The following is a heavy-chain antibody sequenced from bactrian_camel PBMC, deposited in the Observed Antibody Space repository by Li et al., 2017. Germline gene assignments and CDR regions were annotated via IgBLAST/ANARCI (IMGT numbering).Heavy chain of an antibody. J-gene: IGHJ4*01. D-gene: IGHD5*01. V-gene: IGHV3S9*01. CDR3: ATHYGLGGATMTY. CDR2: IYRDHKT. Sequence: HVQLVESGGGSVQAGGSLRLSCAASGYPYNSNCMGWARQAPGKGLEWVSSIYRDHKTYYADSVKGRFTMSRDNAKNTVYLEMNSLKSVDTALYYCATHYGLGGATMTYWGQGTQVTVS. CDR1: GYPYNSNC.